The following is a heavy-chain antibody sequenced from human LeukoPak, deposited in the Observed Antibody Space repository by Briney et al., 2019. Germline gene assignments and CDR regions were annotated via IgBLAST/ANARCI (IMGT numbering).Heavy chain of an antibody. CDR2: VNYSGST. D-gene: IGHD4-23*01. CDR3: ARGRAVTRDFDY. J-gene: IGHJ4*02. Sequence: SETPSPTCVVYGGSFSGYYWTWIRQPPGKGLEWIGDVNYSGSTNYNPSLESRVTISVDTSKSQFSLKLRSVTAADTSVYYCARGRAVTRDFDYWGQGTLVSVSS. CDR1: GGSFSGYY. V-gene: IGHV4-34*01.